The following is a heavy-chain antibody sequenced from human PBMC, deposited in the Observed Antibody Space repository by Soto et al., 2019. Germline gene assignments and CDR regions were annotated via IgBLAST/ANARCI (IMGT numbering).Heavy chain of an antibody. J-gene: IGHJ4*02. CDR3: ARTYYDSSGYCFDY. Sequence: SETLSLTCTVSGGSISSGGYYWSWIRQHPGKGLEWIGYIYYSGSTYYNPSLKSRVTISVDTSKNQFSLKLSSVTAADTAVYYCARTYYDSSGYCFDYWGQGTLVTVSS. CDR1: GGSISSGGYY. D-gene: IGHD3-22*01. V-gene: IGHV4-31*03. CDR2: IYYSGST.